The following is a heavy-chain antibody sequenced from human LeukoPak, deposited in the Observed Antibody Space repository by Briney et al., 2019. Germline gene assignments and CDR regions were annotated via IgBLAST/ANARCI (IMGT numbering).Heavy chain of an antibody. CDR3: VKELWDS. D-gene: IGHD2/OR15-2a*01. CDR1: GSTFSRYS. CDR2: IDPSNTTT. J-gene: IGHJ4*02. Sequence: GGSLRLSCAASGSTFSRYSMSRVRQAPGKGLEWVSYIDPSNTTTYYADSVKGRFIISRDNARNSLYLQMNSLRVEDTAVYYCVKELWDSWGQGTLVTVSS. V-gene: IGHV3-48*01.